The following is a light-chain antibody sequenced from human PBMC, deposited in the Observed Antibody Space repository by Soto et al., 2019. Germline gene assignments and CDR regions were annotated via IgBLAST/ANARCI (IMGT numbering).Light chain of an antibody. CDR2: EVS. CDR3: SSYRDSDTVV. V-gene: IGLV2-14*01. CDR1: SSDVGGYNS. J-gene: IGLJ2*01. Sequence: QSALTQPASVSGSPGQSITISCTGTSSDVGGYNSVSWYQQRPGKAPELMIYEVSNRPSEISHRFSGSKSGNTASLTISGLQAEDEADYYFSSYRDSDTVVFGGGTKLTVL.